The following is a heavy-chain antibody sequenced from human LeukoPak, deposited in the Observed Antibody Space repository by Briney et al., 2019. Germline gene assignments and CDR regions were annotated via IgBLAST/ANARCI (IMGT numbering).Heavy chain of an antibody. D-gene: IGHD3-10*01. V-gene: IGHV3-30*02. CDR2: IRYDGSNK. CDR3: AKDAANGTGSYYEPWFGY. Sequence: GGSLRLSCAASGFTFSSYGRHWVRQAPGKGLGWVSFIRYDGSNKYYADSVKGRFTISRDNSKNTLKQQLTSLRAEHTAVYYGAKDAANGTGSYYEPWFGYWGQRTLVTVSS. J-gene: IGHJ4*02. CDR1: GFTFSSYG.